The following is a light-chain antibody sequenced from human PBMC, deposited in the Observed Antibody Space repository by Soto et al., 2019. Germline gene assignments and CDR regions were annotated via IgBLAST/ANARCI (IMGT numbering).Light chain of an antibody. J-gene: IGKJ1*01. CDR3: QQRSKMPLT. V-gene: IGKV3D-20*02. CDR1: QSVSSSY. Sequence: ESLFTQSLRTLCLTTRERARLSCRASQSVSSSYLAWYQQKPGQAPRLLIYDVSNRATGIPARFSGTGSETDFTLTISSLEPEDFAIYYCQQRSKMPLTFGHGTEVDIK. CDR2: DVS.